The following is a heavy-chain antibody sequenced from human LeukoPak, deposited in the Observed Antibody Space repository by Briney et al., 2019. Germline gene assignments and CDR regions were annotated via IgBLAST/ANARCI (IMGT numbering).Heavy chain of an antibody. CDR3: AREWARWLQSRSVGY. J-gene: IGHJ4*02. CDR2: INPNSGGT. Sequence: GASVKVSCKASGYTFTGYYMHWVRQAPGQGLEWMGWINPNSGGTNYAQKFQGRVTMTRDTSISTAYMELSRLRSDDTAVYYCAREWARWLQSRSVGYWGQGTLVTVSS. CDR1: GYTFTGYY. D-gene: IGHD5-24*01. V-gene: IGHV1-2*02.